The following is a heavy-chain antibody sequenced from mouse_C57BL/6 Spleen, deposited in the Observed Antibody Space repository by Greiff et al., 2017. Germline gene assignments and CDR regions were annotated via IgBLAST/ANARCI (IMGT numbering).Heavy chain of an antibody. CDR2: INYGGSGT. V-gene: IGHV5-16*01. D-gene: IGHD4-1*02. J-gene: IGHJ2*01. Sequence: EVQLVESEGGLVQPGSSMKLSCTASGFTFSDYYMAWVRQVPEKGLEWVANINYGGSGTYYLDSLKSRFIMSIDNAKNILYLPMSSLKAEDTDTYECEGPTGKVDYFDYWGRGTTLTVSS. CDR3: EGPTGKVDYFDY. CDR1: GFTFSDYY.